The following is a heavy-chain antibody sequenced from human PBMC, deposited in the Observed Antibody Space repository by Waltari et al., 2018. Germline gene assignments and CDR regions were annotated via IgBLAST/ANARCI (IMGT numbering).Heavy chain of an antibody. V-gene: IGHV4-34*01. CDR1: GGSLSGYS. D-gene: IGHD6-19*01. CDR2: INHSGST. J-gene: IGHJ4*02. CDR3: ARCPSKQWLVRTVHYYFDY. Sequence: QVQLQQWGAGLLKPSETLSLTCAVYGGSLSGYSWSWIRQPPGKGLEWIGEINHSGSTNYNPSLKSRVTISVDTSKNQFSLKLSSVTAADTAVYYCARCPSKQWLVRTVHYYFDYLGQGTLVTVSS.